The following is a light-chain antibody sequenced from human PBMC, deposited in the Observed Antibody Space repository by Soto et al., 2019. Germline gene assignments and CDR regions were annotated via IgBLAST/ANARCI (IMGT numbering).Light chain of an antibody. J-gene: IGKJ1*01. CDR1: QGIRND. V-gene: IGKV1-6*01. Sequence: AIQMTQSPSSLSASVGDRVTITCRASQGIRNDVGWYQQKPGKAPKLLIYAAASLQSGDPSRFSGSGSGTDFTLTVSSVQPEDFASYYCRNEYSYHWTFGQGTKVEIK. CDR3: RNEYSYHWT. CDR2: AAA.